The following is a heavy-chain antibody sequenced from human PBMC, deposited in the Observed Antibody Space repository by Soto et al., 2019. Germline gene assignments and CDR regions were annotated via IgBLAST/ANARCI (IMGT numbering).Heavy chain of an antibody. CDR3: AREGRPAVRGRWFDP. D-gene: IGHD2-15*01. CDR1: GFTFSSYS. J-gene: IGHJ5*02. Sequence: GGSLRVSCTGSGFTFSSYSMHWFRQAPCKGLEWVAVMSYDRVNKFYGDPVKGRFTVSRDNSKSTMYLQMNNLRFEDTAIYYCAREGRPAVRGRWFDPWGQGTVVTVSS. V-gene: IGHV3-30-3*01. CDR2: MSYDRVNK.